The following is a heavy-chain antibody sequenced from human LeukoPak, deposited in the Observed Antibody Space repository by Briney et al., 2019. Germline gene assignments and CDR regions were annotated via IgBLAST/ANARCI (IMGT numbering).Heavy chain of an antibody. CDR1: GGSISSGGYY. D-gene: IGHD2-21*02. CDR3: ARAVVVTANVDY. V-gene: IGHV4-31*03. Sequence: SQTLSLTRTVSGGSISSGGYYWSWIRQHPGKGLEWIGYIYYSGSTYYNPSLKSRVTISVDTSKNQFSLKLSSVTAADTAVYYCARAVVVTANVDYWGQGTLVTVSS. J-gene: IGHJ4*02. CDR2: IYYSGST.